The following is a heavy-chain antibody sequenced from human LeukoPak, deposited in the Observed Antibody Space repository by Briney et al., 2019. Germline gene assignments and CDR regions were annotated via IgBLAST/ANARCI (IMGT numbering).Heavy chain of an antibody. V-gene: IGHV3-30*03. D-gene: IGHD1-1*01. CDR3: VRDGNDGLNDWEY. CDR1: GFTFSSYD. J-gene: IGHJ1*01. Sequence: GGSLRLSCAASGFTFSSYDIHWVRQAPGKGLEWVAIISYDGSNKKYADSVKGRFTISRDNSKNTLFLQMNSLRAEDTALYYCVRDGNDGLNDWEYWGQGALVTVSS. CDR2: ISYDGSNK.